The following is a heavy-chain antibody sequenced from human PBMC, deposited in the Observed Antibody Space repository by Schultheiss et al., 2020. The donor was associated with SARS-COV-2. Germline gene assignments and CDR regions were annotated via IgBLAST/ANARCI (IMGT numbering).Heavy chain of an antibody. CDR2: TYYRSKWYN. J-gene: IGHJ4*02. Sequence: SQTLSLTCAISGDSVSSNSAAWNWIRQSPSRGLEWLGRTYYRSKWYNDYAVSVKSRITINPDTSKNQFSLQLNSVTPEDTAVYYCARGYCSGGSCLYYFDYWGQGTLVTVSS. D-gene: IGHD2-15*01. CDR3: ARGYCSGGSCLYYFDY. V-gene: IGHV6-1*01. CDR1: GDSVSSNSAA.